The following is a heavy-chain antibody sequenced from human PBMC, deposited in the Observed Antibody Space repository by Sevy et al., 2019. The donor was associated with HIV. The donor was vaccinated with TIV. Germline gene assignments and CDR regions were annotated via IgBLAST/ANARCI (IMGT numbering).Heavy chain of an antibody. Sequence: GGSLRLSCAASGFTFSSYAMSWVRQAPGKGLEWVSPIGGTGSITYYADSVRGRFTISRDNSNNMLYLQMNSLRAEDTAGDFCAKGSHNTGWFPDYWGQGTLVTVSS. V-gene: IGHV3-23*01. CDR1: GFTFSSYA. J-gene: IGHJ4*02. CDR3: AKGSHNTGWFPDY. CDR2: IGGTGSIT. D-gene: IGHD6-19*01.